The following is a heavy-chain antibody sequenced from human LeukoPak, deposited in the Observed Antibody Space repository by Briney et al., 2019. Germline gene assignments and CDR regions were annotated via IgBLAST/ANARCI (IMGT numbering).Heavy chain of an antibody. J-gene: IGHJ4*02. CDR1: GFTFSSYA. D-gene: IGHD3-10*01. CDR2: ISYDGRNK. V-gene: IGHV3-30*04. Sequence: GGSLRLSCAASGFTFSSYAMHWVRQAPGKGLEWVAVISYDGRNKYYADSVKGRFTISRDNSKNTLYLQINSLRAEDTAVYYCARELLEVRGVIVAPFDYWGQGTLVTVSS. CDR3: ARELLEVRGVIVAPFDY.